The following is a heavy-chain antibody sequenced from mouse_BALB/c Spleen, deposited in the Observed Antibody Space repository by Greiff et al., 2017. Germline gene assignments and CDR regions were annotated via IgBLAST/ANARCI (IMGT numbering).Heavy chain of an antibody. J-gene: IGHJ3*01. CDR1: GFTFSSFG. CDR2: ISSGSSTI. Sequence: EVNLVESGGGLVQPGGSRKLSCAASGFTFSSFGMHWVRQAPEKGLEWVAYISSGSSTIYYADTVKGRFTISRDNPKNTLFLQMTSLRSEDTAMYYCARPSMITRAWFAYWGQGTLVTVSA. D-gene: IGHD2-4*01. CDR3: ARPSMITRAWFAY. V-gene: IGHV5-17*02.